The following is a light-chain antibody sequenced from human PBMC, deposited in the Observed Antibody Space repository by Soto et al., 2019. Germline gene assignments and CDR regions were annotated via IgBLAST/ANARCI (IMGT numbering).Light chain of an antibody. CDR1: QSVSSH. CDR3: QQRSNWPPRIT. V-gene: IGKV3-11*01. J-gene: IGKJ5*01. Sequence: EIRRTQSPPTLSVSPGDNATLSCRASQSVSSHVVWYQQKPGQAPRLLISDSSTRAPGIPARFSGSGSGTDFTLTISSLEPEDFAVYYCQQRSNWPPRITFGQGTRLEIK. CDR2: DSS.